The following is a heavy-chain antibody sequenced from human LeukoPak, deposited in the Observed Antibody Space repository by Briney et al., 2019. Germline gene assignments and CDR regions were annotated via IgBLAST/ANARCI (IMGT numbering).Heavy chain of an antibody. CDR3: ARQPKSCAPGIFVTGKACWFDP. CDR2: IYYSGTT. J-gene: IGHJ5*02. D-gene: IGHD3-3*01. CDR1: GGSFSGYY. V-gene: IGHV4-39*01. Sequence: SETLSLTCAVYGGSFSGYYWAWIRQPPGKGPEWIGSIYYSGTTYPNPSLKSRVTISVDTSKNQFSLKLSSVTAADTAVYYCARQPKSCAPGIFVTGKACWFDPWGQGTLVTVSP.